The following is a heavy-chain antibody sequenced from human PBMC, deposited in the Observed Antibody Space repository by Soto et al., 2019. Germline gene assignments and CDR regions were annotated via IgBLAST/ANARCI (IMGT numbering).Heavy chain of an antibody. D-gene: IGHD2-8*01. CDR3: VSWVSAHFDY. V-gene: IGHV3-23*01. J-gene: IGHJ4*01. CDR1: GFTFDSPYSHA. Sequence: GGSLRLSCAASGFTFDSPYSHAMSWVRQSPGKGPEWVSTISSNGANTHYAGSVQGRSTISKDASRNTVHLHMNSLRADDTATYFCVSWVSAHFDYWGHGTPVTVSS. CDR2: ISSNGANT.